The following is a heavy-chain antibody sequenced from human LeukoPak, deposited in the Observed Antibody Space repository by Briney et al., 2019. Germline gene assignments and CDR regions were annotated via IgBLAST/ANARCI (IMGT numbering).Heavy chain of an antibody. V-gene: IGHV3-30*03. CDR3: AREAGDCSSTSCPSHYYYYYMDV. J-gene: IGHJ6*03. CDR1: GFTFSSYS. CDR2: ISYDGSNK. D-gene: IGHD2-2*01. Sequence: GGSLRLSCAASGFTFSSYSMHWVRQAPGKGLEWVAVISYDGSNKYYADSVKGRFTISRDNSKNTLYLQMNSLRAEDTAVYYCAREAGDCSSTSCPSHYYYYYMDVWGKGTTVTISS.